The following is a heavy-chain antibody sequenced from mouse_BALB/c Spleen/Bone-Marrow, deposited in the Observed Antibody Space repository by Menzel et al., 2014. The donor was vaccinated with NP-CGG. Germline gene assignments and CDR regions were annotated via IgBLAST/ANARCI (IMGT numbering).Heavy chain of an antibody. CDR2: ISTYSGNT. D-gene: IGHD1-1*01. Sequence: LVESGPELVRPGVSVKTSCKGSGYTLTDYAMHWVKQSHAKSLEWIGVISTYSGNTNYNQKFKGKATMTVDKSSNTAYMELARLTSEDSAIYYCARGYYGSSYLFDYWGQGTTLTVSS. CDR1: GYTLTDYA. CDR3: ARGYYGSSYLFDY. V-gene: IGHV1-67*01. J-gene: IGHJ2*01.